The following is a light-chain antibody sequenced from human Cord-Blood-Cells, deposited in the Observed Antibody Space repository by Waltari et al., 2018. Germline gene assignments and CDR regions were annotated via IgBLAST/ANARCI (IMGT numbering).Light chain of an antibody. CDR3: QQSYSTLT. CDR2: AAS. Sequence: DIQMTQSPSSLSASVGDRVTITCRASQSISSYLNWYQQKPGKAPKLLIYAASSLQSGVPSRCSGSGSRTDFTLTISSLQPENFATYYCQQSYSTLTFGGGTKVEIK. CDR1: QSISSY. J-gene: IGKJ4*01. V-gene: IGKV1-39*01.